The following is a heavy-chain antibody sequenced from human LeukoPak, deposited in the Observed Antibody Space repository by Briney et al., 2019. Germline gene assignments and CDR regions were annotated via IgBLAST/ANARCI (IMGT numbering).Heavy chain of an antibody. V-gene: IGHV6-1*01. Sequence: SQTLSLTCAISGDSVSSNSAAWNWIRQSPSRGLEWLGRTYYRSKWYNDYAVTVKSRITINPDTSKNQFSLQLNSVTPEDTAVYYCARDGSKGRSSSWYEGFDPWGQGTLVTVSS. D-gene: IGHD6-13*01. CDR2: TYYRSKWYN. CDR3: ARDGSKGRSSSWYEGFDP. J-gene: IGHJ5*02. CDR1: GDSVSSNSAA.